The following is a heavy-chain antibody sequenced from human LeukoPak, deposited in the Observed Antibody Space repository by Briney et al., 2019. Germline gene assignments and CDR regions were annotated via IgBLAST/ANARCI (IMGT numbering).Heavy chain of an antibody. D-gene: IGHD4-17*01. CDR3: ARGDYENWFDP. J-gene: IGHJ5*02. CDR1: GGSFSGYY. V-gene: IGHV4-34*01. CDR2: INHSGST. Sequence: PSETLSLTCAVYGGSFSGYYWSWIRQPPGKGLEWIGEINHSGSTNYNPSLKSRVTISVDRSKNQFSLKLSSVTAADTAVYYCARGDYENWFDPWGQGTLVTVSS.